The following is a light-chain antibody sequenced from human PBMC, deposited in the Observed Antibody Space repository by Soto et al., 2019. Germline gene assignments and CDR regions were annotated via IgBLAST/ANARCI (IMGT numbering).Light chain of an antibody. Sequence: DIVMTQTPLSLSVTPGQPASISCTSSQRLLHSDGQPYLFWYLKKPGQPPQLLIYDVSNRFSGVPDRFSGSGSGTDFTLKISRVEAEDVGVYYCMHSIQTPYTLGQGTKLEIK. J-gene: IGKJ2*01. CDR2: DVS. CDR1: QRLLHSDGQPY. V-gene: IGKV2D-29*01. CDR3: MHSIQTPYT.